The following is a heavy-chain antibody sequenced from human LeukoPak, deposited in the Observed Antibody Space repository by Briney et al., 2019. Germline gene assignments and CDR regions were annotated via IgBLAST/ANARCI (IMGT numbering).Heavy chain of an antibody. D-gene: IGHD2-2*01. V-gene: IGHV1-18*01. CDR1: GYAFTNYA. CDR3: ARGYCSSATCRHFDY. J-gene: IGHJ4*02. Sequence: ASVKVSFKASGYAFTNYAISWVRQAPGQGLEWMGWISVYNGNTNYAQKLQGRVTITTDTSTTTAYMELRSLRSDDTAVYYCARGYCSSATCRHFDYWGQGALVTVSS. CDR2: ISVYNGNT.